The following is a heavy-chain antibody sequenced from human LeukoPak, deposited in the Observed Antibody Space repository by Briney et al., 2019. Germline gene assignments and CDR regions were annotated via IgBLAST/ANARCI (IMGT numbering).Heavy chain of an antibody. CDR1: GGSISSGYY. Sequence: PSQTLSLTCAVSGGSISSGYYWGWIRQPPGKGLEWIGSIYHSGSTYYNPSLKSRVTISVDTSKNQFSLKLSSVTAADTAVYYCAKDRAYSSGWYYFDYWGQGTLATVSS. D-gene: IGHD6-19*01. CDR2: IYHSGST. V-gene: IGHV4-38-2*02. J-gene: IGHJ4*02. CDR3: AKDRAYSSGWYYFDY.